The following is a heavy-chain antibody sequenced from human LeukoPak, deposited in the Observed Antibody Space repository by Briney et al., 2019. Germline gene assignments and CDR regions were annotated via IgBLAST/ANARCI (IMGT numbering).Heavy chain of an antibody. V-gene: IGHV1-18*01. CDR2: ISAYNGNT. J-gene: IGHJ3*02. Sequence: ASVKVSCKASGYTFTSYGISWVRQAPGQGLEWMGWISAYNGNTNYAQKLQGRVTMTTDTSTSTAYMELSSLRSEDTAVYYCTIVVVPAALYHDAFDIWGQGTMVTVSS. D-gene: IGHD2-2*01. CDR1: GYTFTSYG. CDR3: TIVVVPAALYHDAFDI.